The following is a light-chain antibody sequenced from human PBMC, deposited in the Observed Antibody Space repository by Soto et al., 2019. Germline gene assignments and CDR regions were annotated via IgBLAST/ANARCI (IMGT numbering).Light chain of an antibody. CDR1: QSISSY. V-gene: IGKV1-39*01. CDR3: QLSNNTLHT. Sequence: DIQMTQSPSSLSASVGDRVTITCRASQSISSYLNWYQQKPGKAPKLLIYAASSLQSGVPSRYSHSRTGTDFTLNISSLQPEDFATSFSQLSNNTLHTCGRGTKVAIK. CDR2: AAS. J-gene: IGKJ4*01.